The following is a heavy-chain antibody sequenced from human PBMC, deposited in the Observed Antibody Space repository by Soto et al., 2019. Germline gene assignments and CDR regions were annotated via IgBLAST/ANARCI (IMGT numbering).Heavy chain of an antibody. CDR2: MYYSGRT. J-gene: IGHJ6*02. D-gene: IGHD4-17*01. V-gene: IGHV4-39*01. CDR3: ARHGNTVTTGYYYGMDV. CDR1: CASISSSNYY. Sequence: SETLSLTCTVSCASISSSNYYWGWIRQPPGRGLEWIGTMYYSGRTYYNPSLKSRVTTSVDTSKNQFSLKLSAVTATDTAVYYCARHGNTVTTGYYYGMDVWGQGTTVTVSS.